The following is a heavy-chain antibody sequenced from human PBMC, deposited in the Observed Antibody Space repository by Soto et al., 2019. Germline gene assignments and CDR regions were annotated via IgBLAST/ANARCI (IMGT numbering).Heavy chain of an antibody. V-gene: IGHV3-33*01. D-gene: IGHD6-19*01. J-gene: IGHJ5*02. Sequence: GGSLRLSCAASGFTFSSYGMHWVRQAPGKGLEWVAVIWYDGSNKYYADSVKGRFTISRDNSKNTLYLQMNSLRAEDTAVYYCARDRQAVALRWGFDPWGQGTLVTVSS. CDR2: IWYDGSNK. CDR1: GFTFSSYG. CDR3: ARDRQAVALRWGFDP.